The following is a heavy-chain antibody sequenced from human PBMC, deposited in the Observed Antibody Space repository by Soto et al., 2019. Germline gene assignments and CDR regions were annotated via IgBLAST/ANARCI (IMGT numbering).Heavy chain of an antibody. D-gene: IGHD3-9*01. V-gene: IGHV5-51*01. J-gene: IGHJ4*02. CDR2: IYPGDSDT. Sequence: GESLKISCKGSGYSFTSYWIGWVRQMPGKGLEWMGIIYPGDSDTRYSPSFQGQVTISADKSISTAYLQWSSLKASDTAMYYCARLDYDILTGPPEKFDYWGQGTLVTVSS. CDR3: ARLDYDILTGPPEKFDY. CDR1: GYSFTSYW.